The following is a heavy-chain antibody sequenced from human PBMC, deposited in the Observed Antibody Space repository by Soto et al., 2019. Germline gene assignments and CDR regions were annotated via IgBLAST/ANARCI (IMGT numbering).Heavy chain of an antibody. CDR2: ISGSGGST. J-gene: IGHJ4*02. V-gene: IGHV3-23*01. CDR1: GFTFSSYA. Sequence: EVQLLESGGGLVQPGGSLRLSCAASGFTFSSYAMSWVRQAPGKGLEWVSAISGSGGSTYYADSVKGRFTISRDNSKNTLYLQMNSLRAEDTAVYYCAKEGRGFDWQKYYFDYWGQGTLVTVSS. D-gene: IGHD3-9*01. CDR3: AKEGRGFDWQKYYFDY.